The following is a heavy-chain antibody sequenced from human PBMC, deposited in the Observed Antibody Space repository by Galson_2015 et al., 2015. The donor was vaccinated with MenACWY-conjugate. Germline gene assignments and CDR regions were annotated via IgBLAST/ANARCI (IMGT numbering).Heavy chain of an antibody. J-gene: IGHJ4*02. D-gene: IGHD5-18*01. Sequence: LRLSCAASGFTFSSYAMNWVRQAPGKGLEWVSIVTGSGGSTCYADSVKGRFTISRDNSKNTLFLQMNSLGDEDTAVYYCARRGYTFPLDSWGQGTLVTVSS. CDR2: VTGSGGST. CDR3: ARRGYTFPLDS. V-gene: IGHV3-23*01. CDR1: GFTFSSYA.